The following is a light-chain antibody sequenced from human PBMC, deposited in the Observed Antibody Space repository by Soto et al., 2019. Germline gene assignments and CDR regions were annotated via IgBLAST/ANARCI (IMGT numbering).Light chain of an antibody. J-gene: IGKJ2*01. V-gene: IGKV2-28*01. CDR1: QRLLHSNGYNY. CDR3: QHYDNLPPYI. Sequence: DIVMTQSPLSLPITPGEPASISCSSSQRLLHSNGYNYLDWYQQKPGKAPKLLIFDASNLEEGVPPRFSGSGSGTDFSFSISSLQPEDVATYYCQHYDNLPPYIFGQGTKVDIK. CDR2: DAS.